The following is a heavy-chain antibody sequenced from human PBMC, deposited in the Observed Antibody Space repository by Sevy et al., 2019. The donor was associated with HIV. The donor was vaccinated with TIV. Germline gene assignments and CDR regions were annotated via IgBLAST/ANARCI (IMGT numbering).Heavy chain of an antibody. CDR2: IRKDGSKK. Sequence: GGSLRLSCAASGFTFSNYWMSWVRQAPGKGLEWVANIRKDGSKKNFVHSVKDRFTISRDNAQNSVFLQMNSLRADDTAVYYCAREEAESGGFADWGQGILVTVSS. D-gene: IGHD2-15*01. CDR1: GFTFSNYW. CDR3: AREEAESGGFAD. J-gene: IGHJ4*02. V-gene: IGHV3-7*01.